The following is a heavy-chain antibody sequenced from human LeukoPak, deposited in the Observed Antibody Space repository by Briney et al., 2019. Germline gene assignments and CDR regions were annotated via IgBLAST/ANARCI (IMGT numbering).Heavy chain of an antibody. D-gene: IGHD5-18*01. CDR1: GFTFSSYA. V-gene: IGHV3-23*01. Sequence: GGSLRLSCAASGFTFSSYAMSWVRQAPGKGLEWVSAISGSGGSTYYADSVKGRFTISRDNSKNTLCLQMNSLRAEDTAVYYCAKEGYSYGYYSYYFDYWGQGTLVTVSS. J-gene: IGHJ4*02. CDR3: AKEGYSYGYYSYYFDY. CDR2: ISGSGGST.